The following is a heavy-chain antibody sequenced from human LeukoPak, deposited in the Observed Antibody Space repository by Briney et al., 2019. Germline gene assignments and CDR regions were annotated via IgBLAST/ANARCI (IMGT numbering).Heavy chain of an antibody. CDR3: ARERYYYGGKTWFDP. V-gene: IGHV4-39*07. CDR1: GGYIITSDHY. J-gene: IGHJ5*02. CDR2: IYYTGST. D-gene: IGHD4-23*01. Sequence: SETLSLTCSVSGGYIITSDHYWGWIRQPPGKGLEWIGSIYYTGSTSTNPFFKTRVTVSVDTSKNQFSLNLSSVTAADTAVYYCARERYYYGGKTWFDPWGQGTLVTVSS.